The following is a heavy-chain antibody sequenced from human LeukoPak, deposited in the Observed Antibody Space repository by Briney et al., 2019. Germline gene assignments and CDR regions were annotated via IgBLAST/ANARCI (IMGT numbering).Heavy chain of an antibody. V-gene: IGHV3-23*01. CDR2: ISGSGGST. CDR3: AESDDSSYYFDY. J-gene: IGHJ4*02. D-gene: IGHD3-22*01. Sequence: GGSLRLSCAASGFTFSSYAMSWVRQGPGEGLVWVSAISGSGGSTYYADSVKGRFTISRDNSKNTLYLQMNSLRAEDTAVYYCAESDDSSYYFDYWGQGTLVTVSS. CDR1: GFTFSSYA.